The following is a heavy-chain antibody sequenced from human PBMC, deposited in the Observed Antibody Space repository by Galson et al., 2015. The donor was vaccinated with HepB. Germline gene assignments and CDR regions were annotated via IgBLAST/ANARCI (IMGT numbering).Heavy chain of an antibody. Sequence: ETRSLTCTVAGGSISCYYWGWIRQPAGGGVEGIGRIYTSGSTNYNPSLKSRVTMSVDTSKNQLSLKLSSVTAADTAVYYCARAGNWLNKSFDIWGQGTMVTVSS. V-gene: IGHV4-4*07. CDR2: IYTSGST. CDR3: ARAGNWLNKSFDI. J-gene: IGHJ3*02. CDR1: GGSISCYY. D-gene: IGHD1-20*01.